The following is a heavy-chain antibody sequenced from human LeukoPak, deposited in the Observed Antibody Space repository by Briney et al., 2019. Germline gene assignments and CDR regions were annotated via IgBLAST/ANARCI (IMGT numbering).Heavy chain of an antibody. V-gene: IGHV3-30*18. CDR2: VSYDGNLQ. CDR1: GFIFSNYA. J-gene: IGHJ4*02. Sequence: GGSLRLACAASGFIFSNYAIHWVRQAPGKGLEWVAAVSYDGNLQHYADAVKGRFTVSRDNSKNTVFLQINSLRTDDSAVYWCVKVYPTVTTSSVLGSWGQGTLVTVSS. CDR3: VKVYPTVTTSSVLGS. D-gene: IGHD4-17*01.